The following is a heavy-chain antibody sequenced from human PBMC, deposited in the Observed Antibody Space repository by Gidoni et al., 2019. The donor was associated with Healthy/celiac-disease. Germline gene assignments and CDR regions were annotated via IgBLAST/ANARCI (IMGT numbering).Heavy chain of an antibody. J-gene: IGHJ3*02. CDR3: AREQGSTVVRGGWSGAFDI. D-gene: IGHD3-3*01. CDR2: TYYRSKWYN. CDR1: GDSVSSNSAA. Sequence: QVQLQQSGPGLVKPSQTLSLTCAISGDSVSSNSAAWNWIRQSPSRGLEWLGRTYYRSKWYNDYAVSVKSRITINPDTSKNQFSLQLNSVTPEDTAVYYCAREQGSTVVRGGWSGAFDIWGQGTMVTVSS. V-gene: IGHV6-1*01.